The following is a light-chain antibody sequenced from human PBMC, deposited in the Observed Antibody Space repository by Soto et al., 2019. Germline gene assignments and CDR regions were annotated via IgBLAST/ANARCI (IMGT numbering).Light chain of an antibody. Sequence: DIQMTHSPSTLSASLVDRVTITCRASQSISNFLAWYQQKPGKAPNVLISEVSSVKSGVPSRFSGSGSGTEFTLTISSLQPDDFATYYCQQYYYYWTFAQGTKVDIK. V-gene: IGKV1-5*03. CDR3: QQYYYYWT. CDR2: EVS. J-gene: IGKJ1*01. CDR1: QSISNF.